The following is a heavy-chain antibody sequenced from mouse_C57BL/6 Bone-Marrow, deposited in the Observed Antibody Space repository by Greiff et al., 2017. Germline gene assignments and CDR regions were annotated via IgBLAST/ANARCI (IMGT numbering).Heavy chain of an antibody. Sequence: QVQLMESGAELVKPGASVKLSCKASGYTFTSYWITWVQQRPGQGLEWIGDIYPGSGSTNYNEKFKSQATLTVDTSSTTAYVQISSLKSEDSAVYYCAREVCSCYYAWDYWGQGTSATVAS. CDR3: AREVCSCYYAWDY. V-gene: IGHV1-55*01. D-gene: IGHD1-1*01. CDR2: IYPGSGST. CDR1: GYTFTSYW. J-gene: IGHJ4*01.